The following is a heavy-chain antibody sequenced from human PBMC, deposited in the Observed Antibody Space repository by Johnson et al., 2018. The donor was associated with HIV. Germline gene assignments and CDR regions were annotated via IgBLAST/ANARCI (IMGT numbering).Heavy chain of an antibody. D-gene: IGHD3-16*01. CDR2: MDQNGSQK. V-gene: IGHV3-7*05. CDR1: GFTFSTHW. Sequence: EKLVESGGGLVQPGGSLRLSCAASGFTFSTHWMSWVRQAPGKGLEWLTNMDQNGSQKYYMDSVEGRFTISRDNAKNSLYLQMNSLRAEDTAVYYCARDRGSWGAFDIWGQGTMVTVSS. J-gene: IGHJ3*02. CDR3: ARDRGSWGAFDI.